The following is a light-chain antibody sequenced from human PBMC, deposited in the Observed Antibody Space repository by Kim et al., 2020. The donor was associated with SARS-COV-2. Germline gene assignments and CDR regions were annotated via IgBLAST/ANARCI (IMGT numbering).Light chain of an antibody. CDR1: SLRTTY. CDR3: NCRDSRAAHWV. CDR2: GET. J-gene: IGLJ3*02. V-gene: IGLV3-19*01. Sequence: SSELTQDPAVSVALGQTVRITCQGDSLRTTYGSWYHQKPGQAPVLVIYGETRRPSGLPVRFSASSSGNTAPFSPTGAQADDETDYYFNCRDSRAAHWVFG.